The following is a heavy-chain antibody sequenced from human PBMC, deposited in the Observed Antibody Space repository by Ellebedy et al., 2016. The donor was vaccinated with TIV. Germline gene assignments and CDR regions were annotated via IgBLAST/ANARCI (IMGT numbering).Heavy chain of an antibody. CDR2: ISSSGGST. V-gene: IGHV3-23*01. CDR1: GFTFSSCA. D-gene: IGHD3-22*01. J-gene: IGHJ4*02. Sequence: GESLKISCAASGFTFSSCAMSWVRQAPGKGLEWVSAISSSGGSTYYADSVKGRFTISRDNSKNTLYLQMNSLRAEDTAVYYCAKGGGSYSSGAFDYWGQGTLVTVSS. CDR3: AKGGGSYSSGAFDY.